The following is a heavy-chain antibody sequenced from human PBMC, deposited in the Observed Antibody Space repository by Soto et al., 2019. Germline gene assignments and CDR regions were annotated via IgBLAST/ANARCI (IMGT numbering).Heavy chain of an antibody. CDR1: GGTFSSYA. J-gene: IGHJ5*02. D-gene: IGHD2-2*01. Sequence: QVQLVQSGAEVKKPGSSVKFSCKASGGTFSSYAISWVRQAPGQGLEWMGGIIPIFGTANYAQKFQGRVTITADESTSTAYIELSSLRSEDTAVYYCARDLSCSSTSCYLNWFDPWGQGTLVTVSS. CDR2: IIPIFGTA. V-gene: IGHV1-69*01. CDR3: ARDLSCSSTSCYLNWFDP.